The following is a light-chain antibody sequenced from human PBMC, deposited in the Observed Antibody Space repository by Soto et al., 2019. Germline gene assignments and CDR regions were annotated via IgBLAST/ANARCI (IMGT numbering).Light chain of an antibody. CDR2: EGS. CDR3: CSYAGSSTYV. CDR1: SSDVGTYNL. Sequence: QSVLTQPASVSGSPGQSITISCTGTSSDVGTYNLVSWYQHHPGKAPKLMIYEGSKRPSGVSNRFSGSKSGNTASLTISGLQAEDEADYYCCSYAGSSTYVFGTGIKVTVL. V-gene: IGLV2-23*01. J-gene: IGLJ1*01.